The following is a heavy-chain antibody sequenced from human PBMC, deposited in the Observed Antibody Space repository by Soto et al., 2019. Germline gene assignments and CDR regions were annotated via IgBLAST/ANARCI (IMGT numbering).Heavy chain of an antibody. J-gene: IGHJ4*02. Sequence: EVELVESGGGVAQPGGSLRLSCAVSGFTFSHYWMHWVRQAPGGGLQWVSGINGDGRTTTYAESVKGRFTSSRENAKNTMSLQMTSLRDADTAVYFRARAPHYGGNSGPEDSWGQETLVTVSS. CDR2: INGDGRTT. V-gene: IGHV3-74*03. CDR1: GFTFSHYW. D-gene: IGHD2-21*02. CDR3: ARAPHYGGNSGPEDS.